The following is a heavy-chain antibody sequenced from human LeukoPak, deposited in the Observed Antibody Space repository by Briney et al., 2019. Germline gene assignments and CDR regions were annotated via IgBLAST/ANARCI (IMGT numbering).Heavy chain of an antibody. D-gene: IGHD4-11*01. CDR2: MSYDGSNE. Sequence: PGRSLRLSCAASGFTFSSYAMHWVRQAPGKGLEWVAVMSYDGSNEYYADSVKGRFTISRDNSKNTLYLQMNSLRAEDTAVYYCARALQMVLDYWGQGTLVTVSS. V-gene: IGHV3-30-3*01. J-gene: IGHJ4*02. CDR1: GFTFSSYA. CDR3: ARALQMVLDY.